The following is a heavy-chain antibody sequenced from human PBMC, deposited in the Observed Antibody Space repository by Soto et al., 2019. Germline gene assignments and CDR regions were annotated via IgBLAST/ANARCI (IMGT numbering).Heavy chain of an antibody. CDR3: ARSRGGYFDY. CDR1: GDSISSYY. V-gene: IGHV4-59*01. CDR2: IYYSGST. D-gene: IGHD3-16*01. J-gene: IGHJ4*02. Sequence: QVQLQESGPGLVKPSETLSLTCTVSGDSISSYYWSWIRQPPGKGLEWIGYIYYSGSTNYNPSLKSRATISVDTSKNQFSLKLSSVTDAATAVYYCARSRGGYFDYWGQGTLVTVSS.